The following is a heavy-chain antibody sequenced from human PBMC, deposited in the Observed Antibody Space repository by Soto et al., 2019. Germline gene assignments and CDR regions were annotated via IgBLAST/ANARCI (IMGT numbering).Heavy chain of an antibody. Sequence: GGSLRLSCAASGFTFSSYAMNWVRQAPGKGLEWVSAISGSAATTHFADSVKGRFTISRDNSKNTLYLQMNSLRAEDTAVYYCARARSYYDSSGSYSPPYWGQGTQVTICS. J-gene: IGHJ4*02. CDR1: GFTFSSYA. D-gene: IGHD3-22*01. CDR2: ISGSAATT. V-gene: IGHV3-23*01. CDR3: ARARSYYDSSGSYSPPY.